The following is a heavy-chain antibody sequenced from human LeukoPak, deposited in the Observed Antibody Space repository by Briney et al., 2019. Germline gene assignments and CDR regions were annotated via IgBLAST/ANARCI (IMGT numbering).Heavy chain of an antibody. CDR1: GYTFTSYD. CDR3: ARSFPRSGWYGWSYFDY. CDR2: MNPNSGNT. J-gene: IGHJ4*02. V-gene: IGHV1-8*01. D-gene: IGHD6-19*01. Sequence: ASVKVSCTASGYTFTSYDINWVRQATGQGLEWMGWMNPNSGNTGYAQKFQGRVTMTRNTSISTAYMELSSLRSEDTAVYYCARSFPRSGWYGWSYFDYWGQGTLVTVSS.